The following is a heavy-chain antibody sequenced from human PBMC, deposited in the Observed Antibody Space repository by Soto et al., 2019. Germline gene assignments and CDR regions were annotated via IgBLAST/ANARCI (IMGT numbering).Heavy chain of an antibody. V-gene: IGHV6-1*01. CDR1: GDSVSSNSGT. Sequence: SQTLSLTCAISGDSVSSNSGTWNWIRQSPSRGLEWLGRTYYRSKWYNDYAPSVKSRITINPDTSKNQFSLQLSSVTPEDTAVYYCARYNSAWPVFHFWGQGTLVTVSS. D-gene: IGHD6-19*01. CDR3: ARYNSAWPVFHF. CDR2: TYYRSKWYN. J-gene: IGHJ4*02.